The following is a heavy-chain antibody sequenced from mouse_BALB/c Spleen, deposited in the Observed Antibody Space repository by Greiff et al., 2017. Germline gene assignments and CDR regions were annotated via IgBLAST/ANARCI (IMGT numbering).Heavy chain of an antibody. J-gene: IGHJ4*01. CDR1: GFNIKDTY. CDR2: IDPANGNT. CDR3: ARYDGYYVWAMDY. D-gene: IGHD2-3*01. V-gene: IGHV14-3*02. Sequence: EVQLQQSGAELVKPGASVKLSCTASGFNIKDTYMHWVKQRPEQGLEWIGRIDPANGNTKYDPKFQGKATITADTSSNTAYLQLSSLTSEDTAVYYCARYDGYYVWAMDYWGQGTSVTVSS.